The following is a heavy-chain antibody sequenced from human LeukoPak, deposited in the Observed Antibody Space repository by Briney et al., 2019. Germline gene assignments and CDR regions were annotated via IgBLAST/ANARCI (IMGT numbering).Heavy chain of an antibody. CDR2: INPNSGGT. Sequence: ASVKVSCKASGYTFTGYYMHWVRQAPGQGLEWMGWINPNSGGTNYAQKFQGRVTMTRDTSISTACMELSRLRSDDTAVYYCARAVATGTTVWTQRYYYGMDVWGQGTTVTVSS. CDR3: ARAVATGTTVWTQRYYYGMDV. V-gene: IGHV1-2*02. D-gene: IGHD1-7*01. CDR1: GYTFTGYY. J-gene: IGHJ6*02.